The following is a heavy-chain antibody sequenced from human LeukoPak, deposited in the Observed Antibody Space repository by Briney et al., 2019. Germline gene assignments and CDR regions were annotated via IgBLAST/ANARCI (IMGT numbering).Heavy chain of an antibody. CDR3: AKDESFGHPGVY. CDR1: GFIFSSYA. Sequence: GESLRLSCAASGFIFSSYAMSWVRQAPGKGLEWVSAISGSGSSTYYADSVKGRFTISRDDSKNTLYLQVNSLRAEDTAVYYCAKDESFGHPGVYWGQGTLVTVSS. J-gene: IGHJ4*02. CDR2: ISGSGSST. V-gene: IGHV3-23*01. D-gene: IGHD3-3*01.